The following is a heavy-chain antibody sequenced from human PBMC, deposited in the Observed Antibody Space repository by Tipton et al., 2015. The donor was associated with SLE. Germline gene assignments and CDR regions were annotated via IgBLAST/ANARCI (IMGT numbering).Heavy chain of an antibody. V-gene: IGHV4-59*01. J-gene: IGHJ3*01. CDR1: GASISNYC. CDR2: VYYSGST. CDR3: ARVEGWGGYPDGFDV. Sequence: TLSLTCSVSGASISNYCWSWIRQPPGKGLEWIGHVYYSGSTNYNPSLKSRVTISVDTSKNQFSLKLSSVTAADTAVYYCARVEGWGGYPDGFDVWGQGTMVTVSS. D-gene: IGHD3-10*01.